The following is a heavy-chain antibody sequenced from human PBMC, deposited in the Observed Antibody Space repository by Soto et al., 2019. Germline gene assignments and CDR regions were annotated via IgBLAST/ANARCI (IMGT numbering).Heavy chain of an antibody. CDR3: ARQNKYTPAQSDFWSGAFDP. D-gene: IGHD3-3*01. CDR1: GGSISSSSYY. V-gene: IGHV4-39*01. J-gene: IGHJ5*02. CDR2: IYYSGST. Sequence: QLQLQESGPGLVKPSETLSLTCTVSGGSISSSSYYWGWIRQPPGKGLEWIGSIYYSGSTYYNPSLKSRVTISVDTSKNQFSLKLSSVTAADTAVYYCARQNKYTPAQSDFWSGAFDPWGQGTLVTVSS.